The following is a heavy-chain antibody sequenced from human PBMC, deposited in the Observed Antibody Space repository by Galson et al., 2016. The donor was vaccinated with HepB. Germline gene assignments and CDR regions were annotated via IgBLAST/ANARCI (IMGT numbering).Heavy chain of an antibody. D-gene: IGHD1-26*01. Sequence: SLRLSCAASGFALSSYNMNWVRQAPGKGLEWISYISGGSYTINYAGSVKGRFTISRDNARNSLYLQMNSLRDDDTAGYYCKRGLHGELSGWYFDLWGRGALVTVSS. CDR3: KRGLHGELSGWYFDL. J-gene: IGHJ2*01. V-gene: IGHV3-48*02. CDR2: ISGGSYTI. CDR1: GFALSSYN.